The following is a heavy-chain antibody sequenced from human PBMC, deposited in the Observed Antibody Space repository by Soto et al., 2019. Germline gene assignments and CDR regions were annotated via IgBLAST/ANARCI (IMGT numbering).Heavy chain of an antibody. D-gene: IGHD3-22*01. J-gene: IGHJ4*02. Sequence: QVPLVQSGAEVKKPGASVKVSCKASGYTFTSYGISWVRQAPGQGLEWMGWISAYNGNTNYAQKLQGRVTMTTDTSTSTAYMELRSLRSDDTAVYYCARATYYYDSSGYYQGYYFDYWGQGTLVTVSS. V-gene: IGHV1-18*04. CDR3: ARATYYYDSSGYYQGYYFDY. CDR2: ISAYNGNT. CDR1: GYTFTSYG.